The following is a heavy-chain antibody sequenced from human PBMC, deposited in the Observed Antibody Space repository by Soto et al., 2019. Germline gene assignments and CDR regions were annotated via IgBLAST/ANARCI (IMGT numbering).Heavy chain of an antibody. D-gene: IGHD3-16*01. CDR2: INHSGST. Sequence: SETLSLTCAVYGGSFSGYYWSWIRQPPGKGLEWIGEINHSGSTNYNPSLKSRVTISVDTSKNQFSLKLSSVTAADTAVYYCARGFRRLRFNSSSSSWFDPWGQGTLVTVSS. CDR3: ARGFRRLRFNSSSSSWFDP. V-gene: IGHV4-34*01. J-gene: IGHJ5*02. CDR1: GGSFSGYY.